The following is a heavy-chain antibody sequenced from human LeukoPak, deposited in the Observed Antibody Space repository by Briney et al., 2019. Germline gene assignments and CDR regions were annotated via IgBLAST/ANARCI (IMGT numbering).Heavy chain of an antibody. CDR1: GFTVSSNY. D-gene: IGHD3-16*01. V-gene: IGHV3-66*01. Sequence: PGGSLRLSCAASGFTVSSNYMTWVRQAPGKGLEWVSVIYSGGSTYYADSVKGRFTISRDNSKNTLYLQVNSLRAEDTAVYYCARVPSGGDRFDPWGQGTLVTVSS. CDR3: ARVPSGGDRFDP. CDR2: IYSGGST. J-gene: IGHJ5*02.